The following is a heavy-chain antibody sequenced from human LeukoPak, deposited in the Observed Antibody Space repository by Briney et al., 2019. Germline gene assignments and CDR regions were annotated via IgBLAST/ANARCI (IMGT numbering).Heavy chain of an antibody. D-gene: IGHD1-26*01. CDR3: ARDSGSGYFDY. CDR1: GGSISSTYYY. CDR2: IYYSGST. J-gene: IGHJ4*02. V-gene: IGHV4-30-4*08. Sequence: SETLSLTCTVSGGSISSTYYYWGWIRQPPGKGLEWIGYIYYSGSTYYNPSLKSRVTISVDTSKNQFSLKLSSVTAADTAVYYCARDSGSGYFDYWGQGTLVTVSS.